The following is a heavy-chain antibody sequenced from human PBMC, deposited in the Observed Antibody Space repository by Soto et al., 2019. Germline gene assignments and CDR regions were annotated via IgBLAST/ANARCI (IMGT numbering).Heavy chain of an antibody. CDR3: AREGEENCSGGSCYSDYYYYYMDV. CDR1: GFTFSDYY. CDR2: ISSSGSTI. Sequence: GGSLILSCAASGFTFSDYYMSWIRQAPGKGLEWVSYISSSGSTIYYADSVKGRFTISRDNAKNSLYLQMNSLRAEDTAVYYCAREGEENCSGGSCYSDYYYYYMDVWGKGTTVTVSS. V-gene: IGHV3-11*01. J-gene: IGHJ6*03. D-gene: IGHD2-15*01.